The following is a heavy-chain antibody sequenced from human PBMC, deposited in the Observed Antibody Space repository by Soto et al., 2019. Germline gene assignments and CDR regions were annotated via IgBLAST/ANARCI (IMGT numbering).Heavy chain of an antibody. V-gene: IGHV3-23*01. CDR3: VKYDGGYPSTAPH. Sequence: EVQLLESGGGLVQPGGSLRLSCAASGITISNYPMSWVRQAPGKGLDWVSGISGSGDRTYYADAATGRFTTSKDSSRNSLSLQLGSLGVEDTAVYLCVKYDGGYPSTAPHWGQGTLVTVSS. CDR1: GITISNYP. D-gene: IGHD3-22*01. J-gene: IGHJ4*02. CDR2: ISGSGDRT.